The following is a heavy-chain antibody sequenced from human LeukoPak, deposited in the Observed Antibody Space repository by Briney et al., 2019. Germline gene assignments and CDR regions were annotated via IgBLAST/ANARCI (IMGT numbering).Heavy chain of an antibody. D-gene: IGHD5/OR15-5a*01. V-gene: IGHV1-69*02. CDR2: IIPILGIA. CDR1: GGIFSSYP. J-gene: IGHJ4*02. Sequence: SVKVSFMASGGIFSSYPIRWLRQAPGQGLEWMGRIIPILGIANYPQRFQGRVTLTADKYSSTAYIALNRLRSNDAAVCLLSRLQNSFYEYGGQGTLVTVSS. CDR3: SRLQNSFYEY.